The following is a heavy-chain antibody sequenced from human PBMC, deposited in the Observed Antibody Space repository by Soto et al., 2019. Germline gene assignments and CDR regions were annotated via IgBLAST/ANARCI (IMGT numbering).Heavy chain of an antibody. CDR1: GGSIRGGYY. CDR2: ISASGST. D-gene: IGHD3-22*01. CDR3: ARRDRSGCYYWVDT. V-gene: IGHV4-31*03. Sequence: SVTLSLTCTVSGGSIRGGYYWTCFRQHPGKGLEWIGSISASGSTSYNPSLKSRLTVSVDQSKNQFSLNLRSVTAADTAVYYCARRDRSGCYYWVDTWRKVNVVTVSS. J-gene: IGHJ5*02.